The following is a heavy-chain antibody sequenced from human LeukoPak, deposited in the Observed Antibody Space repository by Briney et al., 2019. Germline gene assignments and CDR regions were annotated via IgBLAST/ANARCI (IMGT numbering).Heavy chain of an antibody. J-gene: IGHJ3*02. CDR3: AKSIVVRKYAFDI. CDR1: GFTFSTYA. CDR2: ISGNGGST. V-gene: IGHV3-23*01. D-gene: IGHD3-16*02. Sequence: GGSLGLSCAASGFTFSTYAMSWVRQAPGKGLEWVSGISGNGGSTYYADSVKGRFTISRDSSKNTLYLQMNSLRAEDTAVYYCAKSIVVRKYAFDIWGQGTVVTVSS.